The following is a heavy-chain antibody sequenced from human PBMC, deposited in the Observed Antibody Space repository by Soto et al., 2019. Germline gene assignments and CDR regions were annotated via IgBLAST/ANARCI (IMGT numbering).Heavy chain of an antibody. CDR2: ISAYNGNT. Sequence: ASVKVSCKASXYTFTSYGISWVRQAPGQGLEWMGWISAYNGNTNYAQKLQGRVTMTTDTSTSTAYMELRSLRSDDTAVYYCARVADSSGWYWFDPWGQGTLVTVSS. D-gene: IGHD6-19*01. J-gene: IGHJ5*02. CDR1: XYTFTSYG. CDR3: ARVADSSGWYWFDP. V-gene: IGHV1-18*01.